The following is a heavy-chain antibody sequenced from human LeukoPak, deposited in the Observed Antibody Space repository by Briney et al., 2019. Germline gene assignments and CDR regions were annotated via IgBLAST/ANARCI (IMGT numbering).Heavy chain of an antibody. J-gene: IGHJ4*02. CDR2: ISPSSSTI. Sequence: GGSLKLSCAASGFTFSDYYMSWLRQAPGQGLEWVSYISPSSSTIYYADTVKGRFTISRDNSKSSLYMQLTSLRSEDTAVYYCARDGRGITPTYYFDYWGQGTLVTVSS. D-gene: IGHD3-10*01. CDR3: ARDGRGITPTYYFDY. CDR1: GFTFSDYY. V-gene: IGHV3-11*04.